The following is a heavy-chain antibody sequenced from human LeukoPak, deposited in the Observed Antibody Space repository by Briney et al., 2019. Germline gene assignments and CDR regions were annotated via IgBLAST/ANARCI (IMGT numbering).Heavy chain of an antibody. J-gene: IGHJ3*02. Sequence: SETLSLTCAVYNGFDSYYMTIVRQPPGKGLEWIGNIFYSGSTYYSPSLKSRVTISLDTSRNQFSLMLNSVTAADTAVYYCAKSNGYGLVDIWGQGTMVTVSS. D-gene: IGHD3-10*01. CDR3: AKSNGYGLVDI. CDR1: NGFDSYY. V-gene: IGHV4-39*07. CDR2: IFYSGST.